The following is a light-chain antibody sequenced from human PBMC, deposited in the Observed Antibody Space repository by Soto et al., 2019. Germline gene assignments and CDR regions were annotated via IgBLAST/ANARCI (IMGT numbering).Light chain of an antibody. Sequence: EIVLTQSPATLSLSPGERATLSCRASQSVSSYLAWYQQKPGQAPRLLMDDAFNRATGIPARFSGSGSGSGTDFTLTISSLEPEAFAVYYCQQRSNWPLTFGGGTKVEIK. CDR2: DAF. CDR1: QSVSSY. CDR3: QQRSNWPLT. J-gene: IGKJ4*01. V-gene: IGKV3-11*01.